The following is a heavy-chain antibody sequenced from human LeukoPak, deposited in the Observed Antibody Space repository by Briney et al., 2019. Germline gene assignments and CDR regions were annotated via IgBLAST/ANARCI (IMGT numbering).Heavy chain of an antibody. J-gene: IGHJ3*02. CDR3: ARDEVSGSKGDAFDI. V-gene: IGHV1-69*13. CDR1: GGTFSSYA. CDR2: IIPIFGTA. D-gene: IGHD3-10*01. Sequence: SVKVSFKASGGTFSSYAISWVRQAPGQGLEWMGGIIPIFGTANYAQKFQGRVTITADESTSTAYMELSSLRSEDTAVYYCARDEVSGSKGDAFDIWGQGTMVTVSS.